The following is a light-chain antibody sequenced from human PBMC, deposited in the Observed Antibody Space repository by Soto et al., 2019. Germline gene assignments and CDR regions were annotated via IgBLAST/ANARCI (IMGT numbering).Light chain of an antibody. J-gene: IGKJ4*01. Sequence: EIVLTQSPGTLSLSPGERGTLSCRASQSVSSNHLAWYQQRPGQAPRLLIYGASRRATGIPDRFSGSGSGTDFTLTISRLEPEDFAVYYCQQYGRSPLTFGGGTKVEI. V-gene: IGKV3-20*01. CDR1: QSVSSNH. CDR3: QQYGRSPLT. CDR2: GAS.